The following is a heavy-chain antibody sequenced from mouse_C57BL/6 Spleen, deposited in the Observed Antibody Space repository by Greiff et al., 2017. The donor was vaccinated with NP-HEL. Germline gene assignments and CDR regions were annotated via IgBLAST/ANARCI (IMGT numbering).Heavy chain of an antibody. CDR1: GYTFTDYE. CDR2: IDPETGGT. CDR3: TSSGYYGYFDV. V-gene: IGHV1-15*01. J-gene: IGHJ1*03. Sequence: VQLQQSGAELVRPGASVTLSCKASGYTFTDYEMHWVKQTPVHGLEWIGAIDPETGGTAYNQKFKGKAILTADKSSSTAYMELRSLTSEDSAVYYCTSSGYYGYFDVWGTGTTITVSS. D-gene: IGHD2-2*01.